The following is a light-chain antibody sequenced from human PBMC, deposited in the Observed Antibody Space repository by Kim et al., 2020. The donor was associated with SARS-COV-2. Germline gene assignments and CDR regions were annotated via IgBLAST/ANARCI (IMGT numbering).Light chain of an antibody. CDR3: QQYDKYSPWA. J-gene: IGKJ1*01. CDR1: QSISSW. V-gene: IGKV1-5*03. Sequence: DIQMTQSPSTLSASIGDRVTITCRASQSISSWLAWYQQKPGKAPKLLIYKASSLESGVPSRFSGSGSGTEFTLTISSLQPDDFATYYCQQYDKYSPWAFGQVTKVDIK. CDR2: KAS.